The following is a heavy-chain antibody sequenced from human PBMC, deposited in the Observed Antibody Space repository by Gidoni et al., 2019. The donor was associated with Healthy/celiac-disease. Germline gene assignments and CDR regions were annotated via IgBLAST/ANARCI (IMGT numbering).Heavy chain of an antibody. Sequence: QVQLQESGPGLVKPSETLSLTCTVSGGSISSYYWSWIRQPPGKRLGWIGYIYYSGSTNYNPSLKSRVTISVDTSKNQFSLKLNSVTAADTAVYYCARHYYDSSGHPNWFDPWGQGTLVTVSS. V-gene: IGHV4-59*08. J-gene: IGHJ5*02. CDR2: IYYSGST. CDR3: ARHYYDSSGHPNWFDP. D-gene: IGHD3-22*01. CDR1: GGSISSYY.